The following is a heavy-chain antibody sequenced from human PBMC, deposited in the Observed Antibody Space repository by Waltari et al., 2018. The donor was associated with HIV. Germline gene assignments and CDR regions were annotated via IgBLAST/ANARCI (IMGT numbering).Heavy chain of an antibody. D-gene: IGHD6-13*01. V-gene: IGHV1-2*02. Sequence: QVQLVQSGAEVKKPGASVKVSCKATGYTFPGYSMPWVRQAPGQGLEWMGWINPNTGGTNYTQKFQDRVTMTRDMSITTVYMDLINLALDDTAVYYCARDLTATYSSRWFTDYWGQGTLVTVSS. CDR2: INPNTGGT. J-gene: IGHJ4*02. CDR3: ARDLTATYSSRWFTDY. CDR1: GYTFPGYS.